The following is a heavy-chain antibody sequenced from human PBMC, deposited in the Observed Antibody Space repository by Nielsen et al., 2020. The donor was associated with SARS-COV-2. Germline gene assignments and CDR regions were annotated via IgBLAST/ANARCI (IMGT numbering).Heavy chain of an antibody. J-gene: IGHJ6*02. V-gene: IGHV3-23*01. CDR2: IGVSGGGT. Sequence: GESLKISCAATGITFSNFAMNWVRQAPGKGLEWGSTIGVSGGGTYYADSLKGRFTISRDNTKNTLYLQMNSLGADDTDIYYCTRRVAGGTMDVWGQGTTVTVSS. D-gene: IGHD6-19*01. CDR3: TRRVAGGTMDV. CDR1: GITFSNFA.